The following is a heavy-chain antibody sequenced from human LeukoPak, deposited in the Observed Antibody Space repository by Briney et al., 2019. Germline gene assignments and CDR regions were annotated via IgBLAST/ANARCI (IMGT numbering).Heavy chain of an antibody. V-gene: IGHV3-48*02. CDR2: ISSSSITI. CDR3: ARAVGWWGGEPFFDY. Sequence: GGSLRLSCAASGFTFSSYSMNWVRQAPGKGLEWVSYISSSSITIYYADSVKGRFTISRDNAKNSLYLQMNSLRDEDTAVYYCARAVGWWGGEPFFDYWGQGTLVTVSS. J-gene: IGHJ4*02. D-gene: IGHD3-16*01. CDR1: GFTFSSYS.